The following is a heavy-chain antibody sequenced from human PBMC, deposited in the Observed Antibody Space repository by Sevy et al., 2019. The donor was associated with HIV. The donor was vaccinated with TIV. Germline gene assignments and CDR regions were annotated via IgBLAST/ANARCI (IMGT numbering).Heavy chain of an antibody. CDR2: INPTSGGT. J-gene: IGHJ5*02. CDR3: AGQTSGWYDWFDP. CDR1: AYNFIGYY. Sequence: ASVKVSCKASAYNFIGYYIHWVRQAPGQGLEWIGRINPTSGGTKYAHKLQGRVTGTIDMSVSTAYMELTRLTSDDTAIYYCAGQTSGWYDWFDPWGPGTLVTVSS. V-gene: IGHV1-2*06. D-gene: IGHD6-19*01.